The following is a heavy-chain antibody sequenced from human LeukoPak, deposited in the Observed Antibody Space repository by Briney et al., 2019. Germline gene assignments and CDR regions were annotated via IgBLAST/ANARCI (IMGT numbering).Heavy chain of an antibody. CDR3: ARGAGVLTGYYTSPPLFDY. Sequence: FGTANYAQKFQGRVTITADESTSTAYMELSSLRSEDTAVYYCARGAGVLTGYYTSPPLFDYWGQGTLVTVSS. J-gene: IGHJ4*02. D-gene: IGHD3-9*01. V-gene: IGHV1-69*01. CDR2: FGTA.